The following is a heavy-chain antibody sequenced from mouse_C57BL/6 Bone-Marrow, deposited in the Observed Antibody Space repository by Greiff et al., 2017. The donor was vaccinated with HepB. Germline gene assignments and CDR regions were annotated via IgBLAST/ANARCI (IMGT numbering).Heavy chain of an antibody. CDR1: GFNIKDDY. D-gene: IGHD2-12*01. Sequence: VHVKQSGAELVRPGASVKLSCTASGFNIKDDYMHWVKQRPEQGLEWIGWIDPENGDTEYASKFQGKATITADTSSNTAYLQLSSLTSEDTAVYYCTSYDCGNYAMDYWGQGTSVTVSS. CDR2: IDPENGDT. V-gene: IGHV14-4*01. CDR3: TSYDCGNYAMDY. J-gene: IGHJ4*01.